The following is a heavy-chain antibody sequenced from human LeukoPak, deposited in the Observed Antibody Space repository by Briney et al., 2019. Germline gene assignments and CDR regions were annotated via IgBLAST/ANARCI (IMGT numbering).Heavy chain of an antibody. V-gene: IGHV3-48*01. Sequence: TGGSLRLSCAASGFTFSYYSMNRARQAPGKGLEWISYIRSRDGTVSYADSVKGRFTISTDTAKSSLFLQMNGLSADDTAVYYCVRDYAYAFDIWGQGTMVTVSS. CDR1: GFTFSYYS. J-gene: IGHJ3*02. D-gene: IGHD2-2*01. CDR3: VRDYAYAFDI. CDR2: IRSRDGTV.